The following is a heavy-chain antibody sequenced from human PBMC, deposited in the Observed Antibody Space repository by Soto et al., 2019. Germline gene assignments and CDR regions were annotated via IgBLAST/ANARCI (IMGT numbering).Heavy chain of an antibody. CDR1: GGSISSYY. J-gene: IGHJ4*02. V-gene: IGHV4-59*12. CDR2: IYYSGST. CDR3: ARGVTTVTTIDY. D-gene: IGHD4-17*01. Sequence: PSETLSLTCTVSGGSISSYYWSWIRQPPGKGLEWIGYIYYSGSTNYNPSLKSRVTISVDRSKNQFFLKLSSVTAANTAVYYCARGVTTVTTIDYWGQGTLVTVSS.